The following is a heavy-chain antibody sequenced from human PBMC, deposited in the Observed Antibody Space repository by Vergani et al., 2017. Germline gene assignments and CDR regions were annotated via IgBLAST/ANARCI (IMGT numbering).Heavy chain of an antibody. CDR1: GFTFSSYG. Sequence: VQLLESGGGVVQPGRSLRLSCAASGFTFSSYGMHWVRQAPGKGLEWVAIIWYDGGNKYYADSVKGRFTISRDNSKNTLYLQMNSLRAEDTALYYCAKDHSPYSNYVSFDYWGQGTLVTVSS. J-gene: IGHJ4*02. CDR3: AKDHSPYSNYVSFDY. V-gene: IGHV3-33*06. D-gene: IGHD4-11*01. CDR2: IWYDGGNK.